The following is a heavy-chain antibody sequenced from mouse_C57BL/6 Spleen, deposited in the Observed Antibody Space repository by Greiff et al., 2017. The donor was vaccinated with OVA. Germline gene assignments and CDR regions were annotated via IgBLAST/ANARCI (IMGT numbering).Heavy chain of an antibody. CDR2: IYPGSGNT. CDR1: GYTFTDYY. V-gene: IGHV1-84*01. J-gene: IGHJ1*03. CDR3: ARSAPHYYGSSHWYFDV. D-gene: IGHD1-1*01. Sequence: QVQLKESGPELVKPGASVKISCKASGYTFTDYYINWVKQRPGQGLEWIGWIYPGSGNTKYNEKFKGKATLTVDTSSSTAYMQLSSLTSEDSAVYFCARSAPHYYGSSHWYFDVWGTGTTVTVSS.